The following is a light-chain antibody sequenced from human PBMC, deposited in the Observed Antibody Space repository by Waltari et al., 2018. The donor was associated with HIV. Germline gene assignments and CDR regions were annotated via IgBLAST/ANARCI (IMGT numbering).Light chain of an antibody. Sequence: SYVLTQPPSVSVAPGKTARITCGGKNIGTTSVNWYQQKPGQAPLVVIYHDTDRPSGIPDRFSGSNSEDTATLTIRRVEAGDEADYYCQVWDTTTDDFVAFGGGTNLAV. V-gene: IGLV3-21*01. CDR3: QVWDTTTDDFVA. J-gene: IGLJ2*01. CDR1: NIGTTS. CDR2: HDT.